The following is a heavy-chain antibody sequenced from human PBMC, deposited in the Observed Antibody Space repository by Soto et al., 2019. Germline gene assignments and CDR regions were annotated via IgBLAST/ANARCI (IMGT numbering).Heavy chain of an antibody. CDR2: ISGSSSDI. CDR1: GFTFSSYS. CDR3: AREVGIGSPNWFDP. V-gene: IGHV3-21*01. Sequence: CLRLSCAASGFTFSSYSMNWVRQAPGKGLEWVSSISGSSSDIYYADSVKGRFTISRDNAKNSLYLQMHSLRAEDTAVYYCAREVGIGSPNWFDPWGQGTLVTVPQ. J-gene: IGHJ5*02. D-gene: IGHD6-13*01.